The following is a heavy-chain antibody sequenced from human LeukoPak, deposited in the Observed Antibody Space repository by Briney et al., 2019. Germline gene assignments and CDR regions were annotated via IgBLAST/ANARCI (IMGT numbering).Heavy chain of an antibody. Sequence: ASVKVSCKASGYTFTRYYMHWVRQAPGQGLEWMGWINPNSGGTNYAQKFQGRVTMTRDTSISTAYMELSRLRSDDTAVYYCARRGCSSTSCYKYYYGMDVWGQGTTVTVSS. CDR1: GYTFTRYY. V-gene: IGHV1-2*02. CDR3: ARRGCSSTSCYKYYYGMDV. J-gene: IGHJ6*02. CDR2: INPNSGGT. D-gene: IGHD2-2*01.